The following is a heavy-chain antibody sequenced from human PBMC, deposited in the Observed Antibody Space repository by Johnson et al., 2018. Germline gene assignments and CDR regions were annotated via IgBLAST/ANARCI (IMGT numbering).Heavy chain of an antibody. CDR1: GFSVSSNY. CDR2: VYSGGTT. D-gene: IGHD3-3*01. CDR3: ARVYDPHFYLYMDV. V-gene: IGHV3-66*01. J-gene: IGHJ6*03. Sequence: VQLVESGGALVQPGGSLRLSCAASGFSVSSNYINWVRQAPGKGLEWVSVVYSGGTTYYAESVKGRFTISRDMSKNTVYLEMNSGRAEDTAVYYCARVYDPHFYLYMDVWGKGTTVTGSS.